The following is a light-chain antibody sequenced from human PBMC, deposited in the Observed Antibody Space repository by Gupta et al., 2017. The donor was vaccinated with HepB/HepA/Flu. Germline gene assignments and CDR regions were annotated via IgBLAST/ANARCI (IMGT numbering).Light chain of an antibody. CDR3: QQYNDIRTT. J-gene: IGKJ1*01. CDR1: QNINGW. CDR2: QAS. Sequence: DIQMTQSPSTLSASVGDRVTTTCRASQNINGWLAWYQQKPGKAPKLLIYQASTLETGVPSRFSGSGSGTEFTLAISSLLPDDFATYYCQQYNDIRTTFGQGTKVEIK. V-gene: IGKV1-5*03.